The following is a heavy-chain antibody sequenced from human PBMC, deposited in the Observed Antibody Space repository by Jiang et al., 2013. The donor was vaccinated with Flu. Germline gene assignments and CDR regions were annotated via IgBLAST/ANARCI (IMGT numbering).Heavy chain of an antibody. V-gene: IGHV3-30*02. CDR3: AKGQIRGVGSWYYY. Sequence: VQLLESGGGVVQPGGSLRLSCAASGFTFSSYGMHWVRQAPGKGLEWVAFIRYDGSNKYYADSVKGRFTISRDNSKNTLYLQMNSLRAEDTAVYYCAKGQIRGVGSWYYYWGQGTLVTVSS. CDR2: IRYDGSNK. J-gene: IGHJ4*02. CDR1: GFTFSSYG. D-gene: IGHD6-13*01.